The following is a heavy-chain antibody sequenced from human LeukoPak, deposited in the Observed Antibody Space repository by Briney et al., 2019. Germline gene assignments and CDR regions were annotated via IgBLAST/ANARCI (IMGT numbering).Heavy chain of an antibody. CDR2: INPSGGST. Sequence: ASVKVSCKASGYTFTSYYMHWVRQAPGQGLEWMGIINPSGGSTSYAQKFQGRVTMTRDTSTSTAYMELSSLRSEDTAVYYCARDRWVIVPAAIGDYYYYYYMDVWGKGTTVTVSS. J-gene: IGHJ6*03. D-gene: IGHD2-2*02. V-gene: IGHV1-46*01. CDR3: ARDRWVIVPAAIGDYYYYYYMDV. CDR1: GYTFTSYY.